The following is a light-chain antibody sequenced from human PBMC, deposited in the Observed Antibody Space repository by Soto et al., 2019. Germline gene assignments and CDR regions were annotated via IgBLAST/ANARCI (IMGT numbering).Light chain of an antibody. CDR1: QSVSSN. CDR2: GSS. J-gene: IGKJ4*01. CDR3: QHYNNWLLT. Sequence: EIVMTQSPATLSVSPGERATLSCRASQSVSSNLAWYQQKPGQAPRLLIYGSSTRATGIPARFSGSGSGTEFTLTISSMQSEDFSVYFCQHYNNWLLTIGGGTKVE. V-gene: IGKV3-15*01.